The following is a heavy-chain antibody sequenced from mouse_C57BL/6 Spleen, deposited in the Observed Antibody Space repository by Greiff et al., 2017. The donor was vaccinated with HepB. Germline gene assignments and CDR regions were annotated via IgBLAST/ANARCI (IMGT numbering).Heavy chain of an antibody. D-gene: IGHD2-5*01. CDR3: ATAYYSNYYAMDY. CDR1: GYTFTDYY. V-gene: IGHV1-77*01. CDR2: IGPGSGST. J-gene: IGHJ4*01. Sequence: QVHVKQSGAELVKPGASVKISCKASGYTFTDYYINWVKQRPGQGLEWIGKIGPGSGSTYYNEKFKGKATLTADKSSSTAYMQLSSLTSEDSAVYFCATAYYSNYYAMDYWGQGTSVTVSS.